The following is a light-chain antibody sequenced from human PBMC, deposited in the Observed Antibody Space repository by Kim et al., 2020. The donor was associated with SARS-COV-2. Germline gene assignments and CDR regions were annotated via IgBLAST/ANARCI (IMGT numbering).Light chain of an antibody. J-gene: IGKJ4*01. V-gene: IGKV1-33*01. CDR1: QDISNY. Sequence: IQMTQSPSSLSASVGDRVTITCQASQDISNYLNWYQQKPGKAPKLLMYEASNLETGVSSRFSGSGSGTDFTFTISSLQPEDIATYYCQQNDNLPLTFGGGTKVDIK. CDR3: QQNDNLPLT. CDR2: EAS.